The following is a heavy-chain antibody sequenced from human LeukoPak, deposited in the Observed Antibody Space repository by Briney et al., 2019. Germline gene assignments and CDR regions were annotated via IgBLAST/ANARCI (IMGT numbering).Heavy chain of an antibody. D-gene: IGHD3-10*01. CDR1: GFNFRNYA. V-gene: IGHV3-30*04. Sequence: PGGSLRLSCAASGFNFRNYAMHWVRQAPGKGLEWVAFISYDGSNKYYAGSVKGRFTISRDNSKNTLYLQMDSLRAEDTAVYYCARDNYGFDYWGQGTLVTVSS. J-gene: IGHJ4*02. CDR3: ARDNYGFDY. CDR2: ISYDGSNK.